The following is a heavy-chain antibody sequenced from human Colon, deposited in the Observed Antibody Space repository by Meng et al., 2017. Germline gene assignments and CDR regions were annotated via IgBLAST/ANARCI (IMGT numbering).Heavy chain of an antibody. CDR1: GYTFTGDY. D-gene: IGHD3-16*01. V-gene: IGHV1-2*02. J-gene: IGHJ6*02. CDR3: ARGRGLRGDLGMDI. CDR2: INLNSGGT. Sequence: QVQLVQSGAEVKKPGASVKVSCKASGYTFTGDYMHWVRQAPGQGLEWMGWINLNSGGTLYAQNFQGRVTMTRDTSISTAYMELSRLRSDDTAVYYCARGRGLRGDLGMDIWGQGTMVTVSS.